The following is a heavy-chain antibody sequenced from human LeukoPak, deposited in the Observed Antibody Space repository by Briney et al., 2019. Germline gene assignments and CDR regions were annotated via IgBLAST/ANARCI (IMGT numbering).Heavy chain of an antibody. Sequence: PSETLSLTPTVSGGSISSGDYYWSWIRQPPGKGLEWIGYIYYSGSTYYNPSLRSRVTISVDTSKNQFSLKLSSVTAADTAVYYCARGSFDYVWGSYRLNWFDPWGQGTLVTVSS. CDR1: GGSISSGDYY. J-gene: IGHJ5*02. CDR3: ARGSFDYVWGSYRLNWFDP. CDR2: IYYSGST. D-gene: IGHD3-16*02. V-gene: IGHV4-30-4*01.